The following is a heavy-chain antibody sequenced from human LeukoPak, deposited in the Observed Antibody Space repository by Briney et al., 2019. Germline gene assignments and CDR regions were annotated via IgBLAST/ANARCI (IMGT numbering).Heavy chain of an antibody. CDR1: GGSFSGYY. D-gene: IGHD2-2*01. V-gene: IGHV4-34*01. J-gene: IGHJ5*02. Sequence: SETLSLTCAVYGGSFSGYYWSWIRQPPGKGLEWIGEINHSGSTNYNPSLKSRVTISVDTSKNQFSLKLSSVTAADTAVYYCARGVVVVVLNNWFDPWGQGTLVTVSS. CDR2: INHSGST. CDR3: ARGVVVVVLNNWFDP.